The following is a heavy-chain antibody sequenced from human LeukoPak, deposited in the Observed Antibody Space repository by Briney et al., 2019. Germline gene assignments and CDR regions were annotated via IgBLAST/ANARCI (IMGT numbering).Heavy chain of an antibody. D-gene: IGHD1-26*01. V-gene: IGHV1-69*15. Sequence: GASVKVSCKTSGGTFTSYAITWVRQAPGPGLEWMGKIIPISGTTNYAQKFQGRVTFTADESTSTAYMELSSLRSEDTALYYCARKLRLGGNWFDPWGQGTLVTVSS. CDR1: GGTFTSYA. CDR2: IIPISGTT. CDR3: ARKLRLGGNWFDP. J-gene: IGHJ5*02.